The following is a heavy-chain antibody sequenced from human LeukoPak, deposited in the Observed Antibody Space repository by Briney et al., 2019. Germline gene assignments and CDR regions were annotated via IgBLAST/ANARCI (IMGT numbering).Heavy chain of an antibody. CDR3: ARDPTYGDYFWFDP. D-gene: IGHD4-17*01. CDR2: IYTSGST. J-gene: IGHJ5*02. V-gene: IGHV4-4*07. Sequence: SETLSLTCTVSGGSISSYYWSWIRQPAGKGLEWIGRIYTSGSTSYNPSLKSRVTMSVDTSKNQFSLKLSSVTAADTAVYYYARDPTYGDYFWFDPWGQGTLVTVSS. CDR1: GGSISSYY.